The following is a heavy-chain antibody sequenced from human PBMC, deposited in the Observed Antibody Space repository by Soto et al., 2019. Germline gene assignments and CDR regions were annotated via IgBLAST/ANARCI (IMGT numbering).Heavy chain of an antibody. D-gene: IGHD2-2*01. CDR2: IIPIFGTA. CDR1: GGTFSSYA. CDR3: ARADGLYWSSTSCYLNWFDP. Sequence: QVQLVQSGAEVKKPGSSVKVSCKASGGTFSSYAISWVRQAPGHGLEWMGGIIPIFGTANYAQKFQGRVTIPADESTSTAYMEVSSLRSEDTAVYYCARADGLYWSSTSCYLNWFDPWGQGTLVTVSS. J-gene: IGHJ5*02. V-gene: IGHV1-69*01.